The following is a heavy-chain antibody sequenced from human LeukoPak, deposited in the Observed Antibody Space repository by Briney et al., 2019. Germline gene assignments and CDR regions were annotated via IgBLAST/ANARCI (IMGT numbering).Heavy chain of an antibody. CDR2: ISSSSSYI. D-gene: IGHD6-19*01. Sequence: GGSLRLSCAASGFTFSSYSMNWVRQAPGKGLEWVSSISSSSSYIYYADSAKGRFTISRDNAKNSLYLQMNSLRAEDTAVYYCARDAPGYSSVGGLDYWGQGTLVTVSS. CDR1: GFTFSSYS. CDR3: ARDAPGYSSVGGLDY. V-gene: IGHV3-21*01. J-gene: IGHJ4*02.